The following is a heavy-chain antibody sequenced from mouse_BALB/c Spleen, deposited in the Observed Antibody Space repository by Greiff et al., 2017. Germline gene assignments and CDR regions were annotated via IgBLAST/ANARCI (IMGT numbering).Heavy chain of an antibody. V-gene: IGHV2-9-2*01. J-gene: IGHJ4*01. CDR2: IWTGGGT. CDR1: GFSLTSYD. CDR3: VRDSGITAVMDY. Sequence: QVQLKQSGPGLVAPSQSLSITCTVSGFSLTSYDISWIRQPPGKGLEWLGVIWTGGGTNYNSAFMSRLSISKDNSKSQVFLKMNSLQTDDTAIYYCVRDSGITAVMDYWGQGTSVTVSS. D-gene: IGHD1-1*01.